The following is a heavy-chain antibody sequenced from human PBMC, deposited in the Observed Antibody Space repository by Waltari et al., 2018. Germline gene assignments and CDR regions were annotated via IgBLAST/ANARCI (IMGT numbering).Heavy chain of an antibody. D-gene: IGHD3-22*01. CDR1: GFTFDRSA. CDR3: ARGHYDSSGYPTYFDS. CDR2: IRSKAYGGTA. J-gene: IGHJ4*02. V-gene: IGHV3-49*04. Sequence: EVQLVESGGGLVQPGRSLRLSCSASGFTFDRSAMGWVRQVPGKGLEWVGFIRSKAYGGTAEHATSVKGRFTISREDSDGIAYLQMNSVKAEDTAVYYCARGHYDSSGYPTYFDSWGQGALVTVSS.